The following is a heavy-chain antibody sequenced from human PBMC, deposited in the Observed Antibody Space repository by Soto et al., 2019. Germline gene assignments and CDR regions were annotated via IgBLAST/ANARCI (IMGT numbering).Heavy chain of an antibody. Sequence: EVQLVESGGGLIQPGGSLRLPCAASGFAVSSKYMTWVRQAPGKGLEWVSVIYGGGTTYYADSVKGRFTISRDTSKNTLYLQMNSLRAEATAVYYCVQTTGWPGFDFWGQGTLVTVSS. CDR3: VQTTGWPGFDF. CDR2: IYGGGTT. CDR1: GFAVSSKY. D-gene: IGHD6-19*01. V-gene: IGHV3-53*01. J-gene: IGHJ4*02.